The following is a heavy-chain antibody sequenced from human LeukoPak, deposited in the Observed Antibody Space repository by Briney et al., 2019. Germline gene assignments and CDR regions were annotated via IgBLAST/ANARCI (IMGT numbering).Heavy chain of an antibody. V-gene: IGHV3-30*18. CDR1: GFTFSSYG. Sequence: QPGGSLRLSCAASGFTFSSYGMHWVRQAPGKGLEWVAVISYDGSNKYYADSVKGRFTISRDNSKNTLYLQMNSLRAEDTAVYYCAKDPARITMVIQGYWGQGTLVTVSS. CDR3: AKDPARITMVIQGY. CDR2: ISYDGSNK. J-gene: IGHJ4*02. D-gene: IGHD3-10*01.